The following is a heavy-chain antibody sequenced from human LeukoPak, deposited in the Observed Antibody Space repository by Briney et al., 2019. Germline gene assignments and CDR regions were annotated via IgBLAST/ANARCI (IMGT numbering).Heavy chain of an antibody. V-gene: IGHV3-11*01. J-gene: IGHJ4*02. D-gene: IGHD3-9*01. CDR3: AKDMRFDWTPYYFDY. Sequence: PGGSLRLSCAASGFTFSDYYMSWIRQAPGKGLEWVSYISSSGSTTYYADSVKGRFTISRDNAKNSLFLQMNSLRAEDTAVYYCAKDMRFDWTPYYFDYWGQGTLVTVSS. CDR2: ISSSGSTT. CDR1: GFTFSDYY.